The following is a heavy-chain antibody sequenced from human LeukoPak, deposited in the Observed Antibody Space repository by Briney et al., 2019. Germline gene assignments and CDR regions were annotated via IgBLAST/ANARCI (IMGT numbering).Heavy chain of an antibody. D-gene: IGHD6-13*01. CDR3: ARVKYSSRSYYYYYMDV. Sequence: SETLSLTCAVYGGSFSGYYWSRIRQPPGKGLEWIGEINHSGSTNYNPSLKSRVTISVDTSKNQFSLKLSSVTAADTAVYYCARVKYSSRSYYYYYMDVWGKGTTVTVSS. J-gene: IGHJ6*03. CDR2: INHSGST. CDR1: GGSFSGYY. V-gene: IGHV4-34*01.